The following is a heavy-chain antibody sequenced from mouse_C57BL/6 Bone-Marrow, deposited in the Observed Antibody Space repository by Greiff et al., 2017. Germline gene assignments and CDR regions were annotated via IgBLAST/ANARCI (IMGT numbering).Heavy chain of an antibody. CDR1: GYTFTDYY. D-gene: IGHD5-1-1*01. CDR2: INPNNGGT. V-gene: IGHV1-26*01. Sequence: VQLQQSGPELVKPGASVKISCKASGYTFTDYYMNWVKQSHGKSLEWIGDINPNNGGTSYNQKFKGKATLTVDKSSSTAYMELRSLTSEDSAVYYCAIYREGFAYWGQGTLVTVSA. J-gene: IGHJ3*01. CDR3: AIYREGFAY.